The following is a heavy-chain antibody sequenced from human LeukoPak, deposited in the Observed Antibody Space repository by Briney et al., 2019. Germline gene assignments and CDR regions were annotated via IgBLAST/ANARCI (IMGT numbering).Heavy chain of an antibody. J-gene: IGHJ5*02. CDR2: ISWNSGSV. Sequence: PGRSLRLSCAASGFTFDDYGMHWVRQAPGKGLEWVSGISWNSGSVAYAESVKGRFTISRDNSKNTLYLQMNSLRAEDTAVYYCAKDKRLLWFGEGDNWFDPWGQGTLVTVSS. CDR1: GFTFDDYG. CDR3: AKDKRLLWFGEGDNWFDP. D-gene: IGHD3-10*01. V-gene: IGHV3-9*01.